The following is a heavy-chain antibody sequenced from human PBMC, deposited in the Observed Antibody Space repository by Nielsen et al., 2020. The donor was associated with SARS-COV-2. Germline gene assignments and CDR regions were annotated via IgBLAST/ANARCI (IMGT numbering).Heavy chain of an antibody. CDR2: FDPEDGET. V-gene: IGHV1-24*01. Sequence: ASVNVSCKVSGSTLTELSMHWVRQAPGTGLDRLGGFDPEDGETIYAQKFQGRATMTEDTFTDTAYMGLSSLSSEDTAVYYCATTFAIFGEVRLDVWGQGTAVAVSS. D-gene: IGHD3-3*01. CDR1: GSTLTELS. J-gene: IGHJ6*02. CDR3: ATTFAIFGEVRLDV.